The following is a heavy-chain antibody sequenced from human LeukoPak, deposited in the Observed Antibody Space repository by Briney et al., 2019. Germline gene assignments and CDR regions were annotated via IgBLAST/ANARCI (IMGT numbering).Heavy chain of an antibody. CDR1: GFTFSSYW. J-gene: IGHJ4*02. CDR2: IKQDGSEK. Sequence: LRLSCAASGFTFSSYWMSWVRQAPGKGLEWVAHIKQDGSEKHYVDSVKGQFTISRDNAKNSLSLQMNSLRAEDTAVYYCASTKRFCTSTTCHYYFDYWGRGTLVTVSS. V-gene: IGHV3-7*01. CDR3: ASTKRFCTSTTCHYYFDY. D-gene: IGHD2-2*01.